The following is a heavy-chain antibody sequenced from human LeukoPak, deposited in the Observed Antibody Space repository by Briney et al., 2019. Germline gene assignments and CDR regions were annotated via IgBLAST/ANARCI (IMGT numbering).Heavy chain of an antibody. CDR1: GFILDDYA. V-gene: IGHV3-9*01. Sequence: SLTLSCAASGFILDDYAMHWVRPAAGRGLEWVSGISWNSGNIGYADAVKGRFTISTDNAKNSLYLQMNSLRAEDTALYYCAKAGTTGVTRGAFDIWGQGTMVTVSS. J-gene: IGHJ3*02. D-gene: IGHD4-23*01. CDR3: AKAGTTGVTRGAFDI. CDR2: ISWNSGNI.